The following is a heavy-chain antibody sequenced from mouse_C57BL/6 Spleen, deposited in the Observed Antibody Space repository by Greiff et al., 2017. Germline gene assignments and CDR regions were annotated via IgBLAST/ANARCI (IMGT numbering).Heavy chain of an antibody. CDR1: GYSITSGYY. J-gene: IGHJ1*03. D-gene: IGHD2-4*01. CDR3: ARENYDYDGYFDV. V-gene: IGHV3-6*01. CDR2: ISYDGSH. Sequence: DVKLQESGPGLVQPSQSLSLTCSVSGYSITSGYYWYWIRHFPGNQLEWMGYISYDGSHNSNPSLTNRISITRETSKEQLFLKLNSVTTEDTATYYCARENYDYDGYFDVWGTGSTVTVSS.